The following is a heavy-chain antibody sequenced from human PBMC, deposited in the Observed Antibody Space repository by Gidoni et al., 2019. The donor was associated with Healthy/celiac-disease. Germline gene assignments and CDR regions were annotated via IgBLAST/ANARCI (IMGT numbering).Heavy chain of an antibody. CDR1: GYTFTSYY. J-gene: IGHJ6*02. CDR3: ARTRRYYYDSSGRTGYGMDV. Sequence: QVQLVQSGAEVKKPGASVKVSCKASGYTFTSYYMHWVRQAPGQGLEWLGIINHSGGSTSYGQKFQGRVTMTRDTSTSTVYMELSSLRSEDTAVYYCARTRRYYYDSSGRTGYGMDVWGQGTTVTVSS. CDR2: INHSGGST. V-gene: IGHV1-46*01. D-gene: IGHD3-22*01.